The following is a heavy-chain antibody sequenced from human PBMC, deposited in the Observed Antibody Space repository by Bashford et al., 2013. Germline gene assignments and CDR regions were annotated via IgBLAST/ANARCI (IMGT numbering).Heavy chain of an antibody. V-gene: IGHV4-31*02. CDR3: ARQHSSAWSAQGY. D-gene: IGHD6-19*01. CDR2: IYYSGST. J-gene: IGHJ4*02. Sequence: WVRQMPGKGLEWIGYIYYSGSTYYNPSLKSRVTISVDTSKNQFSLKLSSVTAADTAVYYCARQHSSAWSAQGYWGQGTLVTVSS.